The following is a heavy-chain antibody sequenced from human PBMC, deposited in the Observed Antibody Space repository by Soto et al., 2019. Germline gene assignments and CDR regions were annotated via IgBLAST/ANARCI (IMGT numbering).Heavy chain of an antibody. D-gene: IGHD3-16*02. J-gene: IGHJ5*02. CDR2: ISAYNGNT. V-gene: IGHV1-18*01. Sequence: ASVKVSCKASGYTFTSYGISWVRQAPGQGLEWMGWISAYNGNTNYAQKLQGRVTMTTDTSTSTAYMELRSLRSDDTAVYYCARDRDYVWGSYRPRGFDPWDQGTLVTAPQ. CDR1: GYTFTSYG. CDR3: ARDRDYVWGSYRPRGFDP.